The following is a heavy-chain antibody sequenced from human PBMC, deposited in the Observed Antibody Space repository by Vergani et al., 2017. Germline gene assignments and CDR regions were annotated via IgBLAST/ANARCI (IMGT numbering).Heavy chain of an antibody. J-gene: IGHJ6*03. Sequence: QVQLQESGPGLVKPSETLSLTCTVPGGSTSSYYWSWIRQPDGKGLEWIGRIYTSGSTNSNPSLKSRVTMSVDTSKNQFSLKLSSVTAADTAVYYCARALSGYYYYYMDVWDRGTTVTVSS. CDR2: IYTSGST. CDR3: ARALSGYYYYYMDV. CDR1: GGSTSSYY. V-gene: IGHV4-4*07.